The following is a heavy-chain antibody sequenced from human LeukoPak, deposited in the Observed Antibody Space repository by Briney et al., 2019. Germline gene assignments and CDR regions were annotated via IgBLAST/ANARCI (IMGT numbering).Heavy chain of an antibody. CDR1: GYTFTGYY. Sequence: GASVTVSCKASGYTFTGYYMHWVRQAPGQGLEWMGLINPNSGGTNYAQKFQGRVTIIIETSISAAYIEPSRLRADATPVYYCPRARTLTSCYDYWGQGTLVTVSS. CDR3: PRARTLTSCYDY. V-gene: IGHV1-2*02. CDR2: INPNSGGT. D-gene: IGHD2-15*01. J-gene: IGHJ4*02.